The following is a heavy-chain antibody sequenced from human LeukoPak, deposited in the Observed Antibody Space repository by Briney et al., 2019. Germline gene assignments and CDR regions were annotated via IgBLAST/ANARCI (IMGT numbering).Heavy chain of an antibody. V-gene: IGHV4-59*01. CDR2: IYYSGST. J-gene: IGHJ4*02. CDR1: SGSISGYY. D-gene: IGHD1-14*01. CDR3: ARGGTAHFDY. Sequence: PSETLSLTCTVSSGSISGYYWSWIRQPPGKGLEWIGYIYYSGSTNYNPSLKSRVTISVDMSKNQFSLKLSSVTAADTAVYYCARGGTAHFDYWGQGTLVTVSS.